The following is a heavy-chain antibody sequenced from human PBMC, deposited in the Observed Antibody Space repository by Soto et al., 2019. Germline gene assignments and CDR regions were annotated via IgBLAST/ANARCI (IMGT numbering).Heavy chain of an antibody. D-gene: IGHD1-1*01. CDR3: ARHRRETGTYAQPLDY. J-gene: IGHJ4*02. Sequence: SETLSLTCPVSGASINSCDYYWGWVRQPPGQGLAWIGSICSSGTTYYNPSLKSRVTISVDTSKNQFSLRLSSVTAADTAVYYCARHRRETGTYAQPLDYWGQGTLVTVSS. CDR1: GASINSCDYY. CDR2: ICSSGTT. V-gene: IGHV4-39*01.